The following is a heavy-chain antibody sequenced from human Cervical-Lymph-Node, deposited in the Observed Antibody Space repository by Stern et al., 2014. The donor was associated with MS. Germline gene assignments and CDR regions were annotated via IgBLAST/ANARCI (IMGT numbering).Heavy chain of an antibody. V-gene: IGHV1-69*01. CDR3: ASSVGELTPEAV. D-gene: IGHD3-10*01. CDR2: IIPMFGTA. J-gene: IGHJ6*02. CDR1: GGTFSSYA. Sequence: VQLLQSGAEVKKPGSSVRVSCKASGGTFSSYAIRWVRQAPGQGLEWMGGIIPMFGTANDAQKFQGRVTITADDSTTTAYMEVSSLRSEDTAVYYCASSVGELTPEAVWGQGTTVTVFS.